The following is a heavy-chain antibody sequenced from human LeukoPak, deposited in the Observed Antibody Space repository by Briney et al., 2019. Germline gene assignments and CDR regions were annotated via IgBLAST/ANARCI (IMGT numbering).Heavy chain of an antibody. Sequence: GASVKVSCKASGYTFTGYYIHWVRQAPGQGLEWMGWINPNSGGTNYAQKFQGRVTMTRDTSISTAYMELSRLRSDDTAVHYCARGRHQGYCGGDCYSPYFDYWGQGTLVTVSS. CDR2: INPNSGGT. J-gene: IGHJ4*02. CDR1: GYTFTGYY. CDR3: ARGRHQGYCGGDCYSPYFDY. V-gene: IGHV1-2*02. D-gene: IGHD2-21*01.